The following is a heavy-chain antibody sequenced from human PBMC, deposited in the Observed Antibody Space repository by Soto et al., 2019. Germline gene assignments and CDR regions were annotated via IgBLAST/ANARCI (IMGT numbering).Heavy chain of an antibody. D-gene: IGHD6-19*01. V-gene: IGHV4-34*01. J-gene: IGHJ4*02. Sequence: QVQLKQWGAGLLEPSETLSLTCAVYGGSFSGYYWSWIRQPPGKGLEWIGEINDSRSTNYNPSLKRRVSISVATSTTPYSLKLSSLTAADTAIYYCGRRRSSCWYYFDYWGQGTLVTVSS. CDR2: INDSRST. CDR1: GGSFSGYY. CDR3: GRRRSSCWYYFDY.